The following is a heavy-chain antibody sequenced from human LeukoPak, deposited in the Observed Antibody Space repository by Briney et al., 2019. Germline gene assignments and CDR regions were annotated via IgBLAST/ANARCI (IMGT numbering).Heavy chain of an antibody. V-gene: IGHV3-23*01. Sequence: PGGSLRLSCAASGFTFSSYAMSWVRQAPGKGLEWVSAISGSGGSTYYADSVKGRFTISRDNSKNTLYLQMNSLRAEDTAVYYCAKQSRYDSSGYSTSFDYWGQGTLVTVSS. CDR2: ISGSGGST. J-gene: IGHJ4*02. D-gene: IGHD3-22*01. CDR3: AKQSRYDSSGYSTSFDY. CDR1: GFTFSSYA.